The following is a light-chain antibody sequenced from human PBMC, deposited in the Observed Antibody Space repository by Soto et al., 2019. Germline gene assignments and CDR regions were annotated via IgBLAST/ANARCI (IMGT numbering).Light chain of an antibody. CDR1: QSVLYTSNNKNY. Sequence: DVVMTQSPDSLAVSLGERATINCKSSQSVLYTSNNKNYLAWYQHKPGQPPKLLIYWASTRESGVPDRFSGSGSGTDFTLTISSLQAEDVALYYCLQYFTTPTWTFGQGTKVEIK. V-gene: IGKV4-1*01. J-gene: IGKJ1*01. CDR2: WAS. CDR3: LQYFTTPTWT.